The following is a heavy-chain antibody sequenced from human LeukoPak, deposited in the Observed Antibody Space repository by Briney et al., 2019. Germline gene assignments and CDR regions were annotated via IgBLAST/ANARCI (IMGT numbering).Heavy chain of an antibody. Sequence: SVKVSCKASGGTFSSYAISWVRQAPGQGLEWMGRIIPILGIANYAQKFRGRVTITADKSTSTAYMELSSLRSEDTAVYYCASSRDIVVVVAANDAFDIWGQGTMVTVSS. CDR1: GGTFSSYA. J-gene: IGHJ3*02. D-gene: IGHD2-15*01. V-gene: IGHV1-69*04. CDR2: IIPILGIA. CDR3: ASSRDIVVVVAANDAFDI.